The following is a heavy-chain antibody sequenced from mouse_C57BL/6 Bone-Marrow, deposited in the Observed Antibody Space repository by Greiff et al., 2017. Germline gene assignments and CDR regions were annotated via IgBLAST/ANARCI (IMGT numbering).Heavy chain of an antibody. CDR3: ARYDGYYVAY. V-gene: IGHV7-3*01. Sequence: EVKLEESGGGLVQPGGSLSLSCAASGFTFTDYYMSWVRQPPGKALEWLGFIRNKANGYTTEYSASVKGRFTISRDNSQSILYLQMNALRAEDSATYYCARYDGYYVAYWGQGTLVTVSA. CDR2: IRNKANGYTT. J-gene: IGHJ3*01. D-gene: IGHD2-3*01. CDR1: GFTFTDYY.